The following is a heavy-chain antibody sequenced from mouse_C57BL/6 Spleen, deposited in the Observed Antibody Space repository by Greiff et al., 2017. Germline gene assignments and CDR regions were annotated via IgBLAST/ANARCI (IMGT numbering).Heavy chain of an antibody. V-gene: IGHV1-69*01. CDR3: ARGATVVATGYFDY. CDR2: IDPSDSYT. CDR1: GYTFTSYW. Sequence: QVQLQQPGAELVMPGASVKLSCKASGYTFTSYWMHWVKQRPGQGLEWTGEIDPSDSYTNYNQKFKGKSTLTVDNSSSTAYMQLSSLTSEDSAVYYCARGATVVATGYFDYWGQGTTLTVSS. J-gene: IGHJ2*01. D-gene: IGHD1-1*01.